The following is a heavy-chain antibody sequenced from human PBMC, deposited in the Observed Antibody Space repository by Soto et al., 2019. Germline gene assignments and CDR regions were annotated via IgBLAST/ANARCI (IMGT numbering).Heavy chain of an antibody. CDR1: GFTFSSYG. CDR3: AKDLGWANRRSLWGGAFDI. D-gene: IGHD2-21*01. V-gene: IGHV3-30*18. J-gene: IGHJ3*02. CDR2: ISYDGSNK. Sequence: PGGSLRLSCAASGFTFSSYGMHWVRQAPGKGLEWVAVISYDGSNKYYADSVKGRFTISRDNSKNTLYLQMNSLRAEDTAVYYCAKDLGWANRRSLWGGAFDIWGQGTMVTVSS.